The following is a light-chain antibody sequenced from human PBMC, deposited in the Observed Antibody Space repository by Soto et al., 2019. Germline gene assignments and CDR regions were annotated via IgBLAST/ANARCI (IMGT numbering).Light chain of an antibody. J-gene: IGKJ1*01. CDR3: QVYGSSYGWT. CDR1: ESVGSSY. V-gene: IGKV3-20*01. Sequence: EAVLTQSPGTLSLSPGEGATLSCRASESVGSSYLAWYQQKPGQAPRLLIYGASSRATGIPDRFSGSGSGTDFTLTISRLEPEDFAVYYCQVYGSSYGWTFGQGTKVEIK. CDR2: GAS.